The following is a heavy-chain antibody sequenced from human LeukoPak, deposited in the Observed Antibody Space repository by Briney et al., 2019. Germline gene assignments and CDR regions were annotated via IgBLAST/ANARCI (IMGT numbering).Heavy chain of an antibody. D-gene: IGHD4-17*01. J-gene: IGHJ6*03. Sequence: PGGSLRLSCAASGFTFSNYWMHWVRQAPGKGLVWVSRINSDGSSTSYADSVKGRFTISRDNAKNTLYLQMNSLRAEDTAVYYCARDRTTVTSYYYYYYMDVWGKGTTVTVSS. CDR1: GFTFSNYW. CDR2: INSDGSST. V-gene: IGHV3-74*01. CDR3: ARDRTTVTSYYYYYYMDV.